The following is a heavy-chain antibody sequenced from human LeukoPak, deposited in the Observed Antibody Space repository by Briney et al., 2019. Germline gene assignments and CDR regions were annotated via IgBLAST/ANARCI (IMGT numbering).Heavy chain of an antibody. J-gene: IGHJ6*02. CDR1: GFTFSDYA. D-gene: IGHD2-2*01. V-gene: IGHV3-23*01. CDR3: ARGPYCSSTSCYHAPYYGMDV. Sequence: GGSLRLSCAASGFTFSDYAMSWVRQAPGKGLEWVSTISNSGGNTHYADSVMGRFTISRDNSKNTLYLQMNSLRAEDTAVYYCARGPYCSSTSCYHAPYYGMDVWGQGTTVTVSS. CDR2: ISNSGGNT.